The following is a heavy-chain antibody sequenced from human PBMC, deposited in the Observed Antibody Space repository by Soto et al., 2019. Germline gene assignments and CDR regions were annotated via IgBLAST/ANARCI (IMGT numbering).Heavy chain of an antibody. CDR1: GFTFSSYA. Sequence: GGSLRLSCAASGFTFSSYAMSWVRQAPGKGLEWVSAISGSGGSTYYADSVKGRFTISRDNSKNTLYLQMNSLRAEDTAVYYCAKGPNYYDSSGYLSWGQGTLVTVS. CDR2: ISGSGGST. CDR3: AKGPNYYDSSGYLS. J-gene: IGHJ5*02. D-gene: IGHD3-22*01. V-gene: IGHV3-23*01.